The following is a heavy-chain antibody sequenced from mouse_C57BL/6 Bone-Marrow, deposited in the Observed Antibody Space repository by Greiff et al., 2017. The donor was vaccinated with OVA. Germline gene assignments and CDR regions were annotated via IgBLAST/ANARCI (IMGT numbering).Heavy chain of an antibody. CDR3: ARSERLRDYFDY. Sequence: VQLQQSVAELVRPGASVKLSCKASGYTFTDSYISWVKQRPGQGLEWIARIYPGSGNIYYNEKFKGKATLTAEKSSSTAYMQLSSLTSDDSAVYFCARSERLRDYFDYWGQGTTLTVSS. CDR2: IYPGSGNI. D-gene: IGHD2-2*01. V-gene: IGHV1-76*01. J-gene: IGHJ2*01. CDR1: GYTFTDSY.